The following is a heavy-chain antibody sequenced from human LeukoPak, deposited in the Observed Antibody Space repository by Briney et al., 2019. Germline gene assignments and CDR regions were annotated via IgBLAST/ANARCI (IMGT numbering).Heavy chain of an antibody. V-gene: IGHV4-34*01. J-gene: IGHJ6*02. Sequence: SETLSLTCAVYGGSFSGYYWSWIRQPPGKGLDWIGEINLGGSTNYNPSLKSRVTISVDTSKNQFSLKLSSVTAADTAVYYCARGRSYYYGSGSLRGRTYYYGMDVWGQGTTVTVSS. CDR1: GGSFSGYY. CDR3: ARGRSYYYGSGSLRGRTYYYGMDV. D-gene: IGHD3-10*01. CDR2: INLGGST.